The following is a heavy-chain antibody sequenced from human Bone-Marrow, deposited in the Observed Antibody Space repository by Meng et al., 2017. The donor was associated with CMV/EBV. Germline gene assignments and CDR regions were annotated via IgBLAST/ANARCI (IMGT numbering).Heavy chain of an antibody. CDR2: IIPILGIA. V-gene: IGHV1-69*10. CDR1: GGSFSSYA. CDR3: ARDRTVTIFGVVNRGPWFDP. Sequence: SSVNVSCKASGGSFSSYAISWVRQAPGQGLEWMGGIIPILGIANYAQKFQGRVTITADKSTSTDYMELRSLRSDDTAVYYCARDRTVTIFGVVNRGPWFDPWGQGTRVTVSS. J-gene: IGHJ5*02. D-gene: IGHD3-3*01.